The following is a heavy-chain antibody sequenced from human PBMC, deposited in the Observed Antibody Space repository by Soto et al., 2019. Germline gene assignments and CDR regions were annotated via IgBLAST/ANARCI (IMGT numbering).Heavy chain of an antibody. J-gene: IGHJ4*02. V-gene: IGHV4-30-4*01. CDR3: ARGRDGYNFYFDY. CDR1: GGSISSGEYY. CDR2: ISYSGST. Sequence: TLSLTCTVSGGSISSGEYYWTWIRQPPGKGLEWNGYISYSGSTNYSPSLKSRVSITVDTSKNQFSLKLSSVTAADTAVYYCARGRDGYNFYFDYWGQGTLVTVSS. D-gene: IGHD5-12*01.